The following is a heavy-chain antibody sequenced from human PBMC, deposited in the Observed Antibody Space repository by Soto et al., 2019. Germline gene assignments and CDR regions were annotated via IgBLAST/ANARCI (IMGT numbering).Heavy chain of an antibody. Sequence: GGSLRLSCAASGFTFSSYGMHWVRQAPGKGLEWVAVIWYDGSNKYYADSVKGRFTISRDNSKNTLYLQMNSLRAEDTAVYYCARDRWATTVVTRAEYFQHWGQGTLVTVSS. D-gene: IGHD4-17*01. J-gene: IGHJ1*01. V-gene: IGHV3-33*01. CDR3: ARDRWATTVVTRAEYFQH. CDR2: IWYDGSNK. CDR1: GFTFSSYG.